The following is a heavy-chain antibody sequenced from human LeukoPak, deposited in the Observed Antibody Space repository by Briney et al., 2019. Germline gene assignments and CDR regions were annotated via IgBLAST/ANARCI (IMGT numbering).Heavy chain of an antibody. V-gene: IGHV3-74*01. Sequence: PGGSLRLSCAASGFTFNSYWMHWVRQAPGKGLVWVSRINPEGNRTNYADSVKGRFTISRDNAKNTLYLQMNSLRVGDTAVYYCSTVWIAAAGTPADWGQGTLVTVSS. CDR1: GFTFNSYW. CDR3: STVWIAAAGTPAD. CDR2: INPEGNRT. D-gene: IGHD6-13*01. J-gene: IGHJ4*02.